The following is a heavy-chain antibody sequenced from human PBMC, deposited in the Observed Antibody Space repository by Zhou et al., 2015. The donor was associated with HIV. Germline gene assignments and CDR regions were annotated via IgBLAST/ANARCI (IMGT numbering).Heavy chain of an antibody. J-gene: IGHJ6*02. CDR2: IIPIFGTA. Sequence: QVQLVQSGAEVKKPGSSVKVSCKASGGTFSSYAISWVRQAPGQGLEWMGGIIPIFGTANYAQKFQGRVTITADESTSTAYMELSSLRSEDTAVYYCARDFLAARPGYYYGMDVWGQGTTGHPSP. CDR1: GGTFSSYA. CDR3: ARDFLAARPGYYYGMDV. D-gene: IGHD6-6*01. V-gene: IGHV1-69*01.